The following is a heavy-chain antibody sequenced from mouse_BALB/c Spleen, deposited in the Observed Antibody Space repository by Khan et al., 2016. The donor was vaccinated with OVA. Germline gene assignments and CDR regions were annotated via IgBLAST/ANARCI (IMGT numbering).Heavy chain of an antibody. CDR1: GFSLTDYG. CDR3: AAHDYGSRYYAMDY. J-gene: IGHJ4*01. CDR2: IWGGGST. Sequence: QVQLKDSGPGLVAPSQSLSITCTVSGFSLTDYGVSWIRQPPGKGLEWLGVIWGGGSTSYYSALKSRLSISKDNSKSQVFLKMNSLQTDDTAMYXWAAHDYGSRYYAMDYWGQGTSVTVSS. D-gene: IGHD1-1*01. V-gene: IGHV2-6-5*01.